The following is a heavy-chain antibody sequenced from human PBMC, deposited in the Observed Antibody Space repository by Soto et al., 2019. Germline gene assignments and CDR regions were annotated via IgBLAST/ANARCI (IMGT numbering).Heavy chain of an antibody. D-gene: IGHD2-15*01. V-gene: IGHV3-30-3*01. J-gene: IGHJ4*02. CDR1: GFTFSSYA. CDR2: ISYDGSNK. CDR3: ARDSGGSFVDY. Sequence: QVQLVESGGGVVQPGRSLRLSCAASGFTFSSYAMHWVRQAPGKGLEWVAVISYDGSNKYYADSVKGRFTISTDNSKNTLYLQMNSLRAEDTAVYYCARDSGGSFVDYWGQGTLVTVSS.